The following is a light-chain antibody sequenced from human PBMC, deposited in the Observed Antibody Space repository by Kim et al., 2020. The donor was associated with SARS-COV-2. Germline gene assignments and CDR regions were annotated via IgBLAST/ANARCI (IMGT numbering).Light chain of an antibody. Sequence: PGDRATLSCRASQSILKNFLAWYQQKPGQAPRLLIYGASSRATGVPDRFTGSGSGTDFTLTISSLEPEDFAVYYCQQRSNWPPWTFGQGTKVDIK. CDR2: GAS. V-gene: IGKV3D-20*02. CDR3: QQRSNWPPWT. CDR1: QSILKN. J-gene: IGKJ1*01.